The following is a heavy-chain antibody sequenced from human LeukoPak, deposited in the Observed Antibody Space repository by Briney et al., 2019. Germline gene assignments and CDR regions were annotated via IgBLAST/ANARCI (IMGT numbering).Heavy chain of an antibody. V-gene: IGHV3-23*01. CDR2: ISGSGGST. CDR1: GFTFSSYA. CDR3: AKRNIAARQDIMDV. Sequence: GGSLRLSCAASGFTFSSYAMSWVRQAPGKGLEWVSLISGSGGSTYYADSVKGRFTISRDNSKNTLYLQMNSLRVEDTAVYYCAKRNIAARQDIMDVWGQGTTVTVSS. J-gene: IGHJ6*02. D-gene: IGHD6-6*01.